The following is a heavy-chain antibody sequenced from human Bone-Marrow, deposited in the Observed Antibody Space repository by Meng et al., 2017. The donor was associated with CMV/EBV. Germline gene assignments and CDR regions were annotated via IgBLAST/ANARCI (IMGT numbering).Heavy chain of an antibody. Sequence: GSLRLSCAVYGGSFSGYYWSWIRQPPGKGLEWIGEINHSGSSNYNPSLKSLVTISVDTSKNQFSLKLSSVTAADTAVYSCSRARAAFDLWGQGTMVTVSS. V-gene: IGHV4-34*01. CDR2: INHSGSS. CDR3: SRARAAFDL. CDR1: GGSFSGYY. J-gene: IGHJ3*01.